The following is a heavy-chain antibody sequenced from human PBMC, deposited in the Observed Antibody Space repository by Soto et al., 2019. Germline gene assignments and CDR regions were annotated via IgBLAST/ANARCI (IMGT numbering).Heavy chain of an antibody. Sequence: EVQLVESGGGLVQPGRCLRLSCAASGFIFDNSGMHWVRQAPGKGLEWVSGISWNGGNIGYADSVRGRFSISRDNAKDSLFLQMDSLRPDDTAFYYCVKAGVRDLIVEVPVYFDNWGQGTLVTVSS. V-gene: IGHV3-9*01. CDR1: GFIFDNSG. CDR2: ISWNGGNI. J-gene: IGHJ4*02. CDR3: VKAGVRDLIVEVPVYFDN. D-gene: IGHD2-21*01.